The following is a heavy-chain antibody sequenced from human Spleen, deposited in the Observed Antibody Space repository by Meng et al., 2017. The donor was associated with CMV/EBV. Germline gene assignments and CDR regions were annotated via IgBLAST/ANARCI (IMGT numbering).Heavy chain of an antibody. CDR1: GFTFSDFY. J-gene: IGHJ2*01. Sequence: GGSLRLSCSASGFTFSDFYMSWIRQAPGKGLEWVSYIGRSGCSICYADSVKVRFTISRDNAKNSLYLQMNSLRAEDTAVYYCARVVPWYFDLWGRGTLVTVSS. CDR3: ARVVPWYFDL. D-gene: IGHD2-2*01. CDR2: IGRSGCSI. V-gene: IGHV3-11*04.